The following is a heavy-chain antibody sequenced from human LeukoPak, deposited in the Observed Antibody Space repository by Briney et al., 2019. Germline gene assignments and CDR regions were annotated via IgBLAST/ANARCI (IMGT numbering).Heavy chain of an antibody. CDR1: GGSISTYY. Sequence: SETLSLTCTVSGGSISTYYWSWIRQPPGKGLEWIGYIYHSGSTKYNPSLKSRVTISVDTSKNQFSLKLSSVTAADTAVYYCARAGSSSWPHYYYYMDVWGKGTTVTISS. J-gene: IGHJ6*03. D-gene: IGHD6-13*01. CDR2: IYHSGST. V-gene: IGHV4-59*01. CDR3: ARAGSSSWPHYYYYMDV.